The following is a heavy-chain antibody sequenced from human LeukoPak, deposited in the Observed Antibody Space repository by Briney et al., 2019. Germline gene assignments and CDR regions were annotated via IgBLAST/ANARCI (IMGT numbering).Heavy chain of an antibody. D-gene: IGHD3-3*01. CDR2: IIPKLGTV. Sequence: GASVKVSCKASGGIFSNHAIAWVRQAPGQGLEWMGGIIPKLGTVKYAEKFQGRVTITTDESSSTVYMEMSSLTSEGTAMFYCVGSRGLRFMECPLWGQGTMVIVSS. CDR3: VGSRGLRFMECPL. J-gene: IGHJ3*01. CDR1: GGIFSNHA. V-gene: IGHV1-69*05.